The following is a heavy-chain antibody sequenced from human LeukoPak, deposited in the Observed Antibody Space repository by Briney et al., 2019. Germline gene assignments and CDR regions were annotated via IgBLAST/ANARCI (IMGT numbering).Heavy chain of an antibody. CDR1: GGSISSSSYY. D-gene: IGHD1-26*01. J-gene: IGHJ4*02. V-gene: IGHV4-39*01. CDR3: ARHLGWYSGSYLDY. Sequence: TSSETLSLTCTVSGGSISSSSYYWGWIRQPPGKGLEWIGSIYYSGSTYYNPSLKSRVTISVDTSKNQFSLKLSSVTAADTAVYYCARHLGWYSGSYLDYWGQGTLVTVSS. CDR2: IYYSGST.